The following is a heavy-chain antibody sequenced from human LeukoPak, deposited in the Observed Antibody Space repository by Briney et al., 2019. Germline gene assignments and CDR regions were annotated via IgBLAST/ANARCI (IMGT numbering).Heavy chain of an antibody. CDR1: GGSISSSSYY. CDR2: IYYSGST. D-gene: IGHD1-14*01. V-gene: IGHV4-39*02. J-gene: IGHJ4*02. CDR3: ARDLGGPGSLGYFDY. Sequence: SETLSLTCTVSGGSISSSSYYWGWIRQPPGKGLEWIGSIYYSGSTYYNPSLKSRVTISVDTSKNQFSLKLSSVTPEDTAVYYCARDLGGPGSLGYFDYWGQGTLVTVSS.